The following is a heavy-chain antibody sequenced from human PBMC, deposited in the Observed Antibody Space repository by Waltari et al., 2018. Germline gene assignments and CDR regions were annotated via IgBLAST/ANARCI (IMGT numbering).Heavy chain of an antibody. CDR1: GVSINSNRYY. D-gene: IGHD5-12*01. CDR2: VSYRGTT. CDR3: ATYIGASVGTAAFDV. Sequence: QLQLQESGPRLVRASETLSLICRVSGVSINSNRYYWAWIRQSPGQGLEWIGTVSYRGTTYISPSLKSRVSVSRDTSKNQVSLRLGSVTAADMAVYYCATYIGASVGTAAFDVWGQGTMVTVSS. J-gene: IGHJ3*01. V-gene: IGHV4-39*01.